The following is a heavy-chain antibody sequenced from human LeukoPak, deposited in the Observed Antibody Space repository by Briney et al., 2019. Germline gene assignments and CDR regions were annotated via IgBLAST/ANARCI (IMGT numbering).Heavy chain of an antibody. CDR1: GYTFTGYY. J-gene: IGHJ5*02. V-gene: IGHV1-2*02. D-gene: IGHD4-17*01. CDR2: INPNSGGT. CDR3: ARGRGDYGDYVRLYWFDP. Sequence: ASVKVSCKASGYTFTGYYMHWVRQAPGQGLEWMGWINPNSGGTNYAQKLQGRVTMTTDTSASTAYMELRSLRSDDTAVYYCARGRGDYGDYVRLYWFDPWGQGTLVTVSS.